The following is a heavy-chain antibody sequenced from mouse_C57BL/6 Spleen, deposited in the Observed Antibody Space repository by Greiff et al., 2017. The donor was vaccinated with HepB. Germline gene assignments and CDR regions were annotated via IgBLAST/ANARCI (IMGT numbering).Heavy chain of an antibody. J-gene: IGHJ4*01. CDR1: GYAFSSSW. V-gene: IGHV1-82*01. D-gene: IGHD2-5*01. Sequence: QVQLKQSGPELVKPGASVKISCKASGYAFSSSWMNWVKQRPGKGLEWIGRIYPGDGDTNYNGKFKGKATLTADKSSSTAYMQLSSLTSEDSAVYFCARRRAYYSNYVGAMDYWGQGTSVTVSS. CDR2: IYPGDGDT. CDR3: ARRRAYYSNYVGAMDY.